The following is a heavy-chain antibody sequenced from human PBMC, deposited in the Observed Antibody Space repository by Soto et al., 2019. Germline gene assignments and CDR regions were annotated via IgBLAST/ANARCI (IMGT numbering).Heavy chain of an antibody. CDR1: GFTFSSYG. J-gene: IGHJ4*02. Sequence: QVQLVESGGGVVQPGRSLRLSCAASGFTFSSYGMHWVRQAPGKGLEWVAVIWYDGSNKYYADSVKGRFTISRDNSKNTLYLQMNSLRAEDTAVYYCARGLEWFVDYFDYWGQGTLVTVSS. CDR2: IWYDGSNK. CDR3: ARGLEWFVDYFDY. D-gene: IGHD3-9*01. V-gene: IGHV3-33*01.